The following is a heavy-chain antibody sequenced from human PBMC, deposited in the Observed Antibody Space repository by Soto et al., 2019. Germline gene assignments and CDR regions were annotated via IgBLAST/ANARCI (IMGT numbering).Heavy chain of an antibody. D-gene: IGHD6-13*01. CDR3: ASTGYSNPSMFDY. CDR1: GGTFSSYT. CDR2: IIPILGIA. Sequence: QVQLVQSGAEVKKPGSSVKVSCKASGGTFSSYTISWVRQAPGQGLEWMGRIIPILGIANYAQKFQGRVTITADKSTSTAYMELSSLRSEDTAVYYCASTGYSNPSMFDYWGQGTLVTVSS. J-gene: IGHJ4*02. V-gene: IGHV1-69*02.